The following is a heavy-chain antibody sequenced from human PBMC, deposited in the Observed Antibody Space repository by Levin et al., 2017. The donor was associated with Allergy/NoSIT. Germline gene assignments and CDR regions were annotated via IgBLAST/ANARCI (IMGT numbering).Heavy chain of an antibody. V-gene: IGHV3-30*04. CDR2: ISYDGSNK. D-gene: IGHD3-22*01. J-gene: IGHJ4*02. CDR1: GFTFSSYA. CDR3: ARERDYYDSSGYYHYHYFDY. Sequence: GGSLRLSCAASGFTFSSYAMHWVRQAPGKGLEWVAVISYDGSNKYYADSVKGRFTISRDNSKNTLYLQMNSLRAEDTAVYYCARERDYYDSSGYYHYHYFDYWGQGTLVTVSS.